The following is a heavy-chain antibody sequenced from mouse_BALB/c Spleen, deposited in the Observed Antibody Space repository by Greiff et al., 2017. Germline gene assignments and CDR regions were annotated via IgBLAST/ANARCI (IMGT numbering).Heavy chain of an antibody. CDR3: ARDSYYYAMDY. CDR1: GFNIKDTY. CDR2: IDPSNGNT. J-gene: IGHJ4*01. Sequence: EVQLQQSGAELVKPGASVKLSCTASGFNIKDTYMHWVKQRPEQGLEWIGRIDPSNGNTKYDPKFQGKATITADTSSNTAYLQLSSLTSEDTAVYYCARDSYYYAMDYWGRGTSVTVSS. V-gene: IGHV14-3*02.